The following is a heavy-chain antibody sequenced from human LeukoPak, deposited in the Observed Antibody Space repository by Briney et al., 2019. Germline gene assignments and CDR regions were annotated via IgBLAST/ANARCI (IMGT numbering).Heavy chain of an antibody. CDR2: IHPSGSS. V-gene: IGHV4-4*09. Sequence: SSETLSLTYTVSGGSINGYYWTWIRQPPGMGLEWIGNIHPSGSSNYNPSLKSRVTISVDTSKNQFSLRLSSVTAADTAVYYCARLWMGYYFDYWGQGTQVTDSS. J-gene: IGHJ4*02. CDR3: ARLWMGYYFDY. D-gene: IGHD5-12*01. CDR1: GGSINGYY.